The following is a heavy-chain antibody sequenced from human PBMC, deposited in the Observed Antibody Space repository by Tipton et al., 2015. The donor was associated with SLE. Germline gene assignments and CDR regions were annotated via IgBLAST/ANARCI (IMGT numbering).Heavy chain of an antibody. CDR3: AKEGSWGGDYYYYMDV. V-gene: IGHV3-9*01. Sequence: SLRLSCAASGFTFDDYAMHWVRQAPGKGLEWVSGISWNSGSIGYADSVKGRFTISRDNAKNSLYLQMNSLRAEDTAVYFCAKEGSWGGDYYYYMDVWGKGTTVTVSS. CDR2: ISWNSGSI. CDR1: GFTFDDYA. J-gene: IGHJ6*03. D-gene: IGHD3-10*01.